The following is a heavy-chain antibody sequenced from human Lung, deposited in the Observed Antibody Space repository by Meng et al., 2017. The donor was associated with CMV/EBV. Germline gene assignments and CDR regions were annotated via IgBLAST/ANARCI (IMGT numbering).Heavy chain of an antibody. Sequence: QVHLVQSGGEVKKPGASVKVSCKTSGYTFTSYGIHWVRQAPGQGLEWMAWISTYNGYTDYLERFQGRVTLTTDTSTSTVHMELRSLRSDDTAVYYCARDGHYDSNGDYDIDYWGQGTLVTVSS. V-gene: IGHV1-18*01. J-gene: IGHJ4*02. CDR1: GYTFTSYG. CDR2: ISTYNGYT. D-gene: IGHD3-22*01. CDR3: ARDGHYDSNGDYDIDY.